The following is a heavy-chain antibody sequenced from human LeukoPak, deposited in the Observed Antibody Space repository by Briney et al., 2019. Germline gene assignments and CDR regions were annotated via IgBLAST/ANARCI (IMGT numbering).Heavy chain of an antibody. CDR1: GGSFSSYY. J-gene: IGHJ5*02. CDR2: INHSGST. CDR3: ARGTAAADWFDP. V-gene: IGHV4-34*01. Sequence: SETLSLTCAVYGGSFSSYYWSWIRQPAGKGLEWIGEINHSGSTNYNPSLKSRVTTSVDTSKNQFSLKLSSVTAADTAVYYCARGTAAADWFDPWGQGTLVTVSS. D-gene: IGHD6-13*01.